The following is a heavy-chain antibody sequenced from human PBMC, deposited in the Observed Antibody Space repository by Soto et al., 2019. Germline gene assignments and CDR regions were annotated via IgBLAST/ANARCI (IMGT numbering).Heavy chain of an antibody. Sequence: QVQLQESGPGLVKPSQTLSLTCTVSGGSISSGGYYWSWIRQHPGKGLEWIGYIYYSGSTYYNPSLKSRVTISVDTSKNQLALKLSSVTAADTAVYYCERDSERNAFDIWGQGTMVTVSS. D-gene: IGHD1-1*01. CDR2: IYYSGST. V-gene: IGHV4-31*03. CDR1: GGSISSGGYY. J-gene: IGHJ3*02. CDR3: ERDSERNAFDI.